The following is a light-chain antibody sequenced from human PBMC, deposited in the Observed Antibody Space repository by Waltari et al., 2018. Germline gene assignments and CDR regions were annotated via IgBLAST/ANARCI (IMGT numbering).Light chain of an antibody. J-gene: IGKJ4*01. Sequence: EIVLTQSPGPLSLSPGERATLSCRASQSVNSNFLAWYQQKPGQAPSLLIYGTSDRATGIPDRFSGSGSGTDFTLTINRLEPEDFAVYYCQQYGNSQLAFGGGSKVEI. CDR2: GTS. CDR1: QSVNSNF. CDR3: QQYGNSQLA. V-gene: IGKV3-20*01.